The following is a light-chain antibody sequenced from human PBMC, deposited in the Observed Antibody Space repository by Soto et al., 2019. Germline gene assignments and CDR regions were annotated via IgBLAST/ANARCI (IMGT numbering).Light chain of an antibody. CDR3: CSFAGSSTFYV. J-gene: IGLJ1*01. CDR2: EGS. CDR1: SSDVGSSNL. V-gene: IGLV2-23*01. Sequence: QSVLTQAASESGSPGQSITISCTGTSSDVGSSNLVSWYQQHPGKAPKLIIYEGSRRPSGVSGRFSGSKSGHTASLTISGLQAEDEADYYCCSFAGSSTFYVFGTGTKVTVL.